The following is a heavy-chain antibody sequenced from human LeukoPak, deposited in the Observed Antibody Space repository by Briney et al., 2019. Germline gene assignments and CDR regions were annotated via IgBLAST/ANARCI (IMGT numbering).Heavy chain of an antibody. J-gene: IGHJ4*02. Sequence: GGSLRLSCAAAGFTFSSYGMHWVRQAPGKGLEWVAVISYDGSNKYYADSVKGRFTISRDNSKNTLYLQMNSLRAEDTAVYYCAKDQTYYYDSIGYYGGQGTLVTVSS. CDR1: GFTFSSYG. CDR3: AKDQTYYYDSIGYY. V-gene: IGHV3-30*18. CDR2: ISYDGSNK. D-gene: IGHD3-22*01.